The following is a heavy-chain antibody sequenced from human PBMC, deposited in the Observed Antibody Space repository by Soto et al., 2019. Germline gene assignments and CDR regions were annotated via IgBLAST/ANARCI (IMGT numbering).Heavy chain of an antibody. J-gene: IGHJ4*02. CDR1: GFSLTTSGEG. CDR2: IYWDDDK. D-gene: IGHD3-3*01. V-gene: IGHV2-5*02. Sequence: QITLKESGPTVVKPTETLTLTCTFSGFSLTTSGEGVGWVRQSPGKAPEWLALIYWDDDKRYSTSLNSRLIISKDTSKNQVVLTMANVDPADTATYYCAHRVLRTVFGLVTTTAIYFDFWGPGTPVVVSS. CDR3: AHRVLRTVFGLVTTTAIYFDF.